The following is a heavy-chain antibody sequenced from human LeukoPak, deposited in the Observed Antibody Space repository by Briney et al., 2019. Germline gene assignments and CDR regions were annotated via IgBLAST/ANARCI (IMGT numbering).Heavy chain of an antibody. CDR2: INPSGGST. V-gene: IGHV1-46*01. D-gene: IGHD2-15*01. CDR3: ARGSAVVVAATSGYSYGLDY. CDR1: GYTFTSYY. Sequence: GASVKVSCKASGYTFTSYYMRWVRQAPGQGLEWMGIINPSGGSTSYAQKFQGRVTMTRDTSTSTVYMELSSLRSEDTAVYYCARGSAVVVAATSGYSYGLDYWGQGTLVTVSS. J-gene: IGHJ4*02.